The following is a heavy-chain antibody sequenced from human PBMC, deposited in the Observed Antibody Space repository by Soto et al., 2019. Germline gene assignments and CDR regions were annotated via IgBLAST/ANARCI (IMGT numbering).Heavy chain of an antibody. J-gene: IGHJ4*02. CDR2: ISGSSSYE. D-gene: IGHD3-3*01. Sequence: EVQLVESGGGLVKPGGSLRLSCAASGFSFRSYTLHWLRQAPGGGLEWVSAISGSSSYEFYADSVKGRFTISRDNDDNLLFLQMINLRAEDTALYFCAREKGLQVEFSSDISNGGFDYWGQGTLVSVSS. V-gene: IGHV3-21*06. CDR1: GFSFRSYT. CDR3: AREKGLQVEFSSDISNGGFDY.